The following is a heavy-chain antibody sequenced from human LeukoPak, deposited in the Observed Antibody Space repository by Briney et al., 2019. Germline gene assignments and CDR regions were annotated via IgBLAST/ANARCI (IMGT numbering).Heavy chain of an antibody. CDR1: GFTLSGSA. CDR3: TRRSTDDSSGYYST. CDR2: IRSKANTYAT. D-gene: IGHD3-22*01. V-gene: IGHV3-73*01. J-gene: IGHJ5*02. Sequence: PGGSLRLSCAASGFTLSGSAMHWVRQASGKGLGWVGRIRSKANTYATAYAASVRGRFTIPRDESKNTAYLQMHSLKTEDTAVYYCTRRSTDDSSGYYSTWGQGTLVTVSS.